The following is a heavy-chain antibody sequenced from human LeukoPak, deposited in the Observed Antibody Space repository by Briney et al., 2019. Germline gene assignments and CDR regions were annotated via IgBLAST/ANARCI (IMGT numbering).Heavy chain of an antibody. CDR1: GGTFSSYA. Sequence: ASVKVSCKASGGTFSSYAINWVRQATGQGLEWMGWMNPDSGDTDYAQKFQGRVTMTRDTSISTAYMELSSLRSEDTAVYYCARGVATNYWGQGTLVTVSS. D-gene: IGHD2-15*01. J-gene: IGHJ4*02. V-gene: IGHV1-8*02. CDR3: ARGVATNY. CDR2: MNPDSGDT.